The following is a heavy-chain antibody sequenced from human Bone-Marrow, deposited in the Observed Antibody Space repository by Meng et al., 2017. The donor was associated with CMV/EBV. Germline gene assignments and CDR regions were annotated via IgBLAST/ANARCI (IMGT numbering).Heavy chain of an antibody. CDR2: IYYSGST. Sequence: GSLRLSCTVSGGSISSSSYYWGWIRQPPGRGLEWIGSIYYSGSTYYNPSLKSRVTISVDTSKNQFSLKLSSVTAADTAVYYCARQKWGAAFDPWGQGILVTVSS. V-gene: IGHV4-39*01. CDR3: ARQKWGAAFDP. CDR1: GGSISSSSYY. J-gene: IGHJ5*02. D-gene: IGHD2-15*01.